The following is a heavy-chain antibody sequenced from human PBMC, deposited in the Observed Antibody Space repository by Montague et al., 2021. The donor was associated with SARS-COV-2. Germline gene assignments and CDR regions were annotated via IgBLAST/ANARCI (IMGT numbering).Heavy chain of an antibody. D-gene: IGHD3-10*01. CDR3: AREAWFGDKTSASEYYGMDV. CDR2: IYTSGST. V-gene: IGHV4-4*07. Sequence: SETLSLTCTVSGGPISSYYWSWIRQPAGKGLEWVGRIYTSGSTNYNPSLKSRVTMSVDTSKNQFSLKLSSMTAADTAVYYCAREAWFGDKTSASEYYGMDVWGQGTTVTVSS. CDR1: GGPISSYY. J-gene: IGHJ6*02.